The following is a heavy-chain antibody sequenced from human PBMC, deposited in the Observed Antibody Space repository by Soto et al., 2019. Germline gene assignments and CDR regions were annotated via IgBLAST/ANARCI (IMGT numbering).Heavy chain of an antibody. V-gene: IGHV3-21*01. CDR2: ISSSSSYI. Sequence: PGGSLRLSCAASGFTFSSYSMNWVRQAPGKGLEWVSSISSSSSYIYYADSVKGRFTISRDNAKNSLYLQMNSLRAEDTAVYYCARDMTTVYRPYWYFDLWGRGTLVTVSS. D-gene: IGHD4-17*01. CDR1: GFTFSSYS. J-gene: IGHJ2*01. CDR3: ARDMTTVYRPYWYFDL.